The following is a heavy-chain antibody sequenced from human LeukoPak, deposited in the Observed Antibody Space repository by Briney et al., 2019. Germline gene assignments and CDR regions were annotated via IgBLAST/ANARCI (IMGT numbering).Heavy chain of an antibody. Sequence: PGGSLRLSCAASGFTFSSYGMHWVRQAPGKGLEWVAFIRYDGSNKYYADSVKGRFTISRDNSKNTLYLQMNSLRAEDTAVYYCAKDPSRLPYFDYWGQGTLVTVSS. CDR3: AKDPSRLPYFDY. CDR2: IRYDGSNK. CDR1: GFTFSSYG. V-gene: IGHV3-30*02. J-gene: IGHJ4*02.